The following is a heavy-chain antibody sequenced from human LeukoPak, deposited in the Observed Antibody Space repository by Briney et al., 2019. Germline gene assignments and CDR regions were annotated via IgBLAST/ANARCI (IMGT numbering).Heavy chain of an antibody. J-gene: IGHJ4*02. Sequence: PSETLSLTCTVSGGSLSGFCWSWIRQPPGKGLEWIGEINHSGSTNYNPSLKSRVTISVDTSKNQFSLKLSSVTAADTAVYYCARTHLKIRGIVGATTSDYWGQGTLVTVSS. CDR2: INHSGST. CDR3: ARTHLKIRGIVGATTSDY. D-gene: IGHD1-26*01. V-gene: IGHV4-34*01. CDR1: GGSLSGFC.